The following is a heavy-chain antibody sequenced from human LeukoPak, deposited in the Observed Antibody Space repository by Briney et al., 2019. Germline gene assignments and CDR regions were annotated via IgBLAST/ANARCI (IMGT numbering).Heavy chain of an antibody. CDR1: GYTFTSHG. V-gene: IGHV1-18*01. CDR2: TSGYNGNT. Sequence: ASVKVSCKASGYTFTSHGITWVRQAPGQGLEWMGWTSGYNGNTNYAQNLQGRVTMTRDTSTSTAYMELRSLRSDDTAVYYCASGSLASYFDHWGQGTLVTVSS. D-gene: IGHD3-16*01. CDR3: ASGSLASYFDH. J-gene: IGHJ4*02.